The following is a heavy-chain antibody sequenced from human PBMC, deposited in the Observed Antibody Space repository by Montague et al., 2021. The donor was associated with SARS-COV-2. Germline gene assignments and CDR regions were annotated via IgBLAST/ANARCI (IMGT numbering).Heavy chain of an antibody. Sequence: SETLSLTCTVSGYSISSGYYWGWIRQHPGKGLEWIGSIYHSGSTYYSQSLKSRVTISVDTSKNHFSLKLSSVTAADTAVYYCARERRYCSGGSCYSGWFDPWGQVTLVTVSS. CDR1: GYSISSGYY. CDR2: IYHSGST. D-gene: IGHD2-15*01. V-gene: IGHV4-38-2*02. J-gene: IGHJ5*02. CDR3: ARERRYCSGGSCYSGWFDP.